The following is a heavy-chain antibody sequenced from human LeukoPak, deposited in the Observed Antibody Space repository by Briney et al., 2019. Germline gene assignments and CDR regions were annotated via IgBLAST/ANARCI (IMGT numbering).Heavy chain of an antibody. D-gene: IGHD3-3*01. CDR2: INHSGST. Sequence: PPETLSLTCAVYGGSFSGYYWSWIRQPPGKGLEWIREINHSGSTNYNPSLKSRVTISVDTSKNQFSLKLSSVTAADTAVYYCARGNSYYDFWSGYYSDYYYYMDVWGKGTTVTVSS. V-gene: IGHV4-34*01. J-gene: IGHJ6*03. CDR3: ARGNSYYDFWSGYYSDYYYYMDV. CDR1: GGSFSGYY.